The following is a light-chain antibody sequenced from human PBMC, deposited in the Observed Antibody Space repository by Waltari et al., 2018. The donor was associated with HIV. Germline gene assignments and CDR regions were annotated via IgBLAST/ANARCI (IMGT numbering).Light chain of an antibody. CDR3: QQYFSTPPVT. V-gene: IGKV4-1*01. CDR1: HSVFSRSNNENY. CDR2: WAS. J-gene: IGKJ4*01. Sequence: DIVLPQSPDSLAVSLGERATISCKSTHSVFSRSNNENYLAWYQQKPGQPPKLLIYWASTRESGVPDRFSGSGSGTDFTLTITSLQAEDVAVYYCQQYFSTPPVTFGGGTKVEIK.